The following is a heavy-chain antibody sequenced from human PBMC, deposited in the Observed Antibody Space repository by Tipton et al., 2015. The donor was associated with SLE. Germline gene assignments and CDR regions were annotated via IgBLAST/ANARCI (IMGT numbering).Heavy chain of an antibody. CDR3: GRGGGAAASFAY. V-gene: IGHV1-46*01. Sequence: QSGAEVKKPGASVKVSCKASGYTFTSYYMHWVRQAPGQELEWMGIINPSGGSTSYAQKFQGRVTMTRDTSTSTVYMELSSLRSEDTAVYSGGRGGGAAASFAYWGQGSLVTVSS. J-gene: IGHJ4*02. D-gene: IGHD6-13*01. CDR2: INPSGGST. CDR1: GYTFTSYY.